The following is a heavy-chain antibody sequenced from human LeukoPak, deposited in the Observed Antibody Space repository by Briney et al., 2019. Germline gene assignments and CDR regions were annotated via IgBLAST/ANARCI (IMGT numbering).Heavy chain of an antibody. J-gene: IGHJ4*02. D-gene: IGHD3-9*01. Sequence: AGSLRLSCAASGFTFSSYAMSWVRQAPGKGLEWVSAISGSGGSTYYADSVKGRFTISRDNSKNTLYLQMNSLRAEDTAVYYCAKDSRPYYAILTGYYSYWGQGTLVTVSS. CDR1: GFTFSSYA. CDR2: ISGSGGST. V-gene: IGHV3-23*01. CDR3: AKDSRPYYAILTGYYSY.